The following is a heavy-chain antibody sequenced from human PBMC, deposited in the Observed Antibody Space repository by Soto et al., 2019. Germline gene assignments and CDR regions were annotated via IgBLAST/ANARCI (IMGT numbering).Heavy chain of an antibody. CDR1: GHSFNDYY. Sequence: QVQLVQSGAEVRKPGASVTVSCRSSGHSFNDYYIHWVRQAPGQGFGWMGWINPNGGVTKYAQKFQGWVSMTRETSIRTVYMQLSRLRSDDTAVYYCARESGGATATLDYYDFYMDVWGTGTTVTVSS. CDR2: INPNGGVT. V-gene: IGHV1-2*04. D-gene: IGHD5-12*01. J-gene: IGHJ6*03. CDR3: ARESGGATATLDYYDFYMDV.